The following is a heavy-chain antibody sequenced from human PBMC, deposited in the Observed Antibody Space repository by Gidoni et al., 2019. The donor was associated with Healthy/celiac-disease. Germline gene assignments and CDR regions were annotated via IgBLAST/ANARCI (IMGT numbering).Heavy chain of an antibody. CDR3: ARDSGATSVYVYYGMDV. Sequence: SYGIHWVRQAPGKGLEWVTVIWYDGSNKYYADNSKNTLYLQMNSLRAEDTAVYYCARDSGATSVYVYYGMDVWGQGTTVTVSS. D-gene: IGHD5-12*01. J-gene: IGHJ6*02. CDR1: SYG. V-gene: IGHV3-33*01. CDR2: IWYDGSNK.